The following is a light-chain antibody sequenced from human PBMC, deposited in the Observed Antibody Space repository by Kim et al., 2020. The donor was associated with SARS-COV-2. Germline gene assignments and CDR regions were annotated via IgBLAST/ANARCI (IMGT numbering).Light chain of an antibody. CDR2: DAS. V-gene: IGKV3-11*01. CDR3: QQRGNWPLT. Sequence: FPPGERATLSCRASQSVSSYLAWYQQNPGQAPRLLNYDASNRATGIPARFSGSGSGTDFTLTIGSLEPEDFAVYYCQQRGNWPLTFGGGTKVDIK. J-gene: IGKJ4*01. CDR1: QSVSSY.